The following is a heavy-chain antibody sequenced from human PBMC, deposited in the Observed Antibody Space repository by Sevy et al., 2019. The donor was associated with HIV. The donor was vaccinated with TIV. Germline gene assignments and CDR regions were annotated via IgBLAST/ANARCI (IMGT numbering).Heavy chain of an antibody. Sequence: GGSLRLSCAASGFTFSSYSMNWVRQAPGKGLEWVSSISSSSSYIYYADSVKGRFTISRDNAKNSLYLQMHSLRAEDTGVDYCAREKPYYDDSSASDAFDIWGQGTMVTVSS. D-gene: IGHD3-22*01. CDR3: AREKPYYDDSSASDAFDI. CDR2: ISSSSSYI. CDR1: GFTFSSYS. V-gene: IGHV3-21*01. J-gene: IGHJ3*02.